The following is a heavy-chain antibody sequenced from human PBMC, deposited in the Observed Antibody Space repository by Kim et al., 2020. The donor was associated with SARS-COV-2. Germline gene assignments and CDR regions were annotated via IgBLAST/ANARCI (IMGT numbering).Heavy chain of an antibody. J-gene: IGHJ4*02. D-gene: IGHD3-10*01. Sequence: SRVTISVDTSKNQFSLKLSSVTAADTAVYYCARGRGLLLFGELSNYYFDYWGQGTLVTVSS. CDR3: ARGRGLLLFGELSNYYFDY. V-gene: IGHV4-34*01.